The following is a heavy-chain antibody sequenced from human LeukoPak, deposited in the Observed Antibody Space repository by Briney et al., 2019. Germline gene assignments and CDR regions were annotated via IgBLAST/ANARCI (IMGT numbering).Heavy chain of an antibody. CDR2: IYHSGST. V-gene: IGHV4-30-2*01. Sequence: SETLSLTCTVSGGSISSGGYYWSWIRQPPGKGLEWIGYIYHSGSTYYNPSLKSRVTISVDRSKNQFSLKLSSVTAADTAVYYCARLTRDYDYWGQGTLVTVSS. CDR3: ARLTRDYDY. D-gene: IGHD3-9*01. J-gene: IGHJ4*02. CDR1: GGSISSGGYY.